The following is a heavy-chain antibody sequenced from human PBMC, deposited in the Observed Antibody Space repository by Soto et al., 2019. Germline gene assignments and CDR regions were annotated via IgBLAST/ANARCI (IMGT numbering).Heavy chain of an antibody. V-gene: IGHV1-3*01. J-gene: IGHJ4*02. Sequence: ASVKVSCKASGYTFTNYAVHWVRQAPGQRLEWMGWINAGNGNTKYSRKFQGRVTITRDTSASTAYMELSSLRSEDTAVYYCVRDGAVAGNINFDFWGQGTLVTVSS. CDR1: GYTFTNYA. CDR2: INAGNGNT. CDR3: VRDGAVAGNINFDF. D-gene: IGHD6-19*01.